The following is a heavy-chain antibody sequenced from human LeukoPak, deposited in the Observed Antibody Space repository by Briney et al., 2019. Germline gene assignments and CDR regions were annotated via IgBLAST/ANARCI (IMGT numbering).Heavy chain of an antibody. CDR2: IYYSGST. J-gene: IGHJ4*02. CDR1: GGSISSYY. CDR3: ARGSDYYYDSSGYNLDY. Sequence: SETLSLTCTVSGGSISSYYWSWIRQPPGKGLEWIGYIYYSGSTNYNPSLKSRVTISVDTSKNQFSLKLSSVTAADTAVYYCARGSDYYYDSSGYNLDYWGPGTLVTVSS. D-gene: IGHD3-22*01. V-gene: IGHV4-59*01.